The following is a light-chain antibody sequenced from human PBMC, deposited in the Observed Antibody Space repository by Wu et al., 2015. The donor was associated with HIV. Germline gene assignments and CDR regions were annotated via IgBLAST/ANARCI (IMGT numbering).Light chain of an antibody. J-gene: IGKJ4*01. V-gene: IGKV3-15*01. Sequence: EIVMTQSPATLSVSPGERATLSCRASQSVSSNLAWYQQKPGQAPRLLIYGASTRATDIPARFSGSGSGTEFTLTISSLQSEDFAVYYCQQYNNWPLTFGGGTKVE. CDR1: QSVSSN. CDR3: QQYNNWPLT. CDR2: GAS.